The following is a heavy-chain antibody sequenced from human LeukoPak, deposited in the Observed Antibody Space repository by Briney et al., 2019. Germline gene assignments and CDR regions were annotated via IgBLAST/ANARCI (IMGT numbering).Heavy chain of an antibody. D-gene: IGHD7-27*01. CDR2: ISTSVSIT. CDR3: ARVGATNWAYYFDY. V-gene: IGHV3-48*03. Sequence: RGSLRLSCAASGFTFSSYEMNWVRQAPGKGLEWISYISTSVSITSYAASVKCRFTISRDNAKNSLYLQLNSLRDEDTAVYYCARVGATNWAYYFDYWGRGTLAIVSS. CDR1: GFTFSSYE. J-gene: IGHJ4*02.